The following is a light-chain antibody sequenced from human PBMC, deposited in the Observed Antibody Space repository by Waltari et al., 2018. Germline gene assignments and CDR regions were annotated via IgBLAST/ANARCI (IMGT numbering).Light chain of an antibody. Sequence: EIVLTQSPGTLSLSPGERVTLSCRASQTLSSSYLAWYPQKPGQAPRLLIYGASSRATGIPDKFSGSGSGTDFTLTISRLEAEDFAVYYCQQYGNSPPTFGGGTKVEIK. J-gene: IGKJ4*01. CDR2: GAS. V-gene: IGKV3-20*01. CDR3: QQYGNSPPT. CDR1: QTLSSSY.